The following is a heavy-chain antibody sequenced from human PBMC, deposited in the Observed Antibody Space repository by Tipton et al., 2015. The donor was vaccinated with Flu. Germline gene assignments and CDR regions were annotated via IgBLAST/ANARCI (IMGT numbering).Heavy chain of an antibody. J-gene: IGHJ4*02. Sequence: TLSLTCSVSGGSINSSYWSWIRQSPGKGLEWIGNIQYSGHTNYNPSLKSRVTIAVGTSKNQFSLQLSSVAAADTAVYYCARHVDRSWMLEFWGQGTLVTVSS. CDR1: GGSINSSY. V-gene: IGHV4-59*01. CDR2: IQYSGHT. D-gene: IGHD3-10*01. CDR3: ARHVDRSWMLEF.